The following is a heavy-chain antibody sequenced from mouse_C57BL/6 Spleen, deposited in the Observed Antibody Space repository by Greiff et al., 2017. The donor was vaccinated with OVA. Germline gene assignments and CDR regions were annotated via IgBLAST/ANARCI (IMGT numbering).Heavy chain of an antibody. CDR2: ISSGSSTI. J-gene: IGHJ2*01. CDR1: GFTFSDYG. V-gene: IGHV5-17*01. Sequence: DVMLVESGGGSVKPGGSLKLSCAASGFTFSDYGMHWVRQAPEKGLEWVAYISSGSSTIYYADTVKGRFTISRDNAKNTLFLQMTSLRSEDTAMYYCERVPPGYWGQVTTLTVSS. CDR3: ERVPPGY.